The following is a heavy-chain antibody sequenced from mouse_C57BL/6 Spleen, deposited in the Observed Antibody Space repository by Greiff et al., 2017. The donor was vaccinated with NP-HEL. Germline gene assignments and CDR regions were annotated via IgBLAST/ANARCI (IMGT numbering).Heavy chain of an antibody. V-gene: IGHV1-50*01. CDR1: GYTFTSYW. J-gene: IGHJ4*01. D-gene: IGHD1-1*01. CDR3: ARYDYGSSPYYAMDY. CDR2: IDPSDSYT. Sequence: VQLQQPGAELVKPGASVKLSCKASGYTFTSYWTQWVKQRPGQGLEWIGEIDPSDSYTNYNQKFKGKATLTVDTSSSTAYMQLSSLTSEDSAVYYCARYDYGSSPYYAMDYWGQGTSVTVSS.